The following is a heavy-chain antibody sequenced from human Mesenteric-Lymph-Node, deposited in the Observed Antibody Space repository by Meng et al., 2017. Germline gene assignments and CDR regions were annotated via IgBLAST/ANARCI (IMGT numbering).Heavy chain of an antibody. Sequence: SQTLSLTCAISGDSVSSNSAAWNWIRQSPSRGLEWLGRTYYRSKWYNDYAVSVDSRVTINPDTSRNQFSLQLNSVTPEDTAVYCCVRETVHQQVAIRPDAAFDIWGQGTLVTVSS. CDR2: TYYRSKWYN. J-gene: IGHJ3*02. CDR3: VRETVHQQVAIRPDAAFDI. V-gene: IGHV6-1*01. CDR1: GDSVSSNSAA. D-gene: IGHD6-13*01.